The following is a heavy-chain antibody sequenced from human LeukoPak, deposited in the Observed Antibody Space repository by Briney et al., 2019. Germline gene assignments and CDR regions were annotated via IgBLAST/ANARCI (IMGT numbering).Heavy chain of an antibody. V-gene: IGHV3-23*01. Sequence: GGSLRLSCAASGFTFSSCAMSWVRQAPGKGLEWVSAISAGGGSPYYADSVKGRFSISRDNSKNTLYLQMNSLRAEDTAVYYCAKDGGIAEAGGWFDPWGQGTLVTVSS. CDR2: ISAGGGSP. CDR1: GFTFSSCA. D-gene: IGHD6-13*01. CDR3: AKDGGIAEAGGWFDP. J-gene: IGHJ5*02.